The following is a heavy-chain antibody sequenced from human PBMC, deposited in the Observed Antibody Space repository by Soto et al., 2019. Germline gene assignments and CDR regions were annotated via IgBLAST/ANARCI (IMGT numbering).Heavy chain of an antibody. Sequence: GGSLRLSCAASGFTFSSYNMNWVRQAPGKGLEWVSSISSSSSYIYYADSVKGRFTISRDNAKNSLYLQMNSLRAEDTAVYYCARMGGGSYSDAFDIWGQGTMVTVSS. D-gene: IGHD1-26*01. CDR1: GFTFSSYN. CDR3: ARMGGGSYSDAFDI. CDR2: ISSSSSYI. J-gene: IGHJ3*02. V-gene: IGHV3-21*01.